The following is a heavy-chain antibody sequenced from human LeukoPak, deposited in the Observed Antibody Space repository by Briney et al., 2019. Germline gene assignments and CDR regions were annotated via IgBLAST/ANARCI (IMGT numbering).Heavy chain of an antibody. CDR3: ASELLDIEASGFDI. J-gene: IGHJ3*02. V-gene: IGHV3-23*01. D-gene: IGHD5-12*01. Sequence: GGSLRLSCAASGFTFSSYAMSWVRQAPGKGLEWVSAISGSGGSTYYADSVKGRFTISRDNSKNTLNLQMNSQRAEDTAVYYCASELLDIEASGFDIWGQGTMVTVSS. CDR2: ISGSGGST. CDR1: GFTFSSYA.